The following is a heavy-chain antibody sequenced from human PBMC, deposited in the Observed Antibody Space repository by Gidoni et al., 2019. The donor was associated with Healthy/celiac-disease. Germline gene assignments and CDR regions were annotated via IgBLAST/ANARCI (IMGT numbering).Heavy chain of an antibody. CDR2: IRYDGSNK. CDR1: GFTFSSYG. D-gene: IGHD6-19*01. J-gene: IGHJ4*02. CDR3: ANRGSSGWLAY. V-gene: IGHV3-30*02. Sequence: QVQLVESGGGVVQPGGSLRLSCAASGFTFSSYGMHWVRQAPGKGLEWVAFIRYDGSNKYYADSVKGRFTISRDNSKNTLYLQMNSLRAEDTAVYYCANRGSSGWLAYWGQGTLVTVSS.